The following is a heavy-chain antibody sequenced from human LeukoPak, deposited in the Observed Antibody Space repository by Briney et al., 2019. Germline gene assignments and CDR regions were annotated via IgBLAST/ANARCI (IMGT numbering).Heavy chain of an antibody. J-gene: IGHJ4*02. D-gene: IGHD3-3*01. V-gene: IGHV4-34*01. CDR2: INHSGST. Sequence: SETLSLTCAVYGGSFSGYYWSWIRQPPGKGLEWIGEINHSGSTNYNPSLKSRVTISVDTSKNQFSLKLSSVTAADTAVYYCASPGDFWSGYLPFDYWGQGTLVTVSS. CDR3: ASPGDFWSGYLPFDY. CDR1: GGSFSGYY.